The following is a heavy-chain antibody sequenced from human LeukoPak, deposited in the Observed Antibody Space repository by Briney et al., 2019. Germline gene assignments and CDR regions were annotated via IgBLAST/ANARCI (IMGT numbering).Heavy chain of an antibody. J-gene: IGHJ4*02. Sequence: GGSLRLSCAASGFIFSNYAMHWVRQAPGKGLEWVALISYDGSDKYYAKSVKGRFTISRDNSNNILYLQMNSLRAEDTAVYYCARYAWSLGPAPGTPLFDYWGQGTLVTVPS. V-gene: IGHV3-30-3*01. CDR1: GFIFSNYA. CDR2: ISYDGSDK. CDR3: ARYAWSLGPAPGTPLFDY. D-gene: IGHD6-13*01.